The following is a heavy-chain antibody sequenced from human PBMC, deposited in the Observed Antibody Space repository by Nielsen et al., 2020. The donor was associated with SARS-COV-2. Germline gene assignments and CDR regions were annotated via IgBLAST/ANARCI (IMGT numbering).Heavy chain of an antibody. J-gene: IGHJ4*02. CDR3: AREFDYYDSSGYYYY. Sequence: SVKVSCKASGGTFSSYAISWVRQAPGQGLEWMGRIIPILGIANYAQKFQGRVTITRDTSASTAYMELSSLRSEDTAVYYCAREFDYYDSSGYYYYWGQGTLVTVSS. D-gene: IGHD3-22*01. CDR1: GGTFSSYA. V-gene: IGHV1-69*04. CDR2: IIPILGIA.